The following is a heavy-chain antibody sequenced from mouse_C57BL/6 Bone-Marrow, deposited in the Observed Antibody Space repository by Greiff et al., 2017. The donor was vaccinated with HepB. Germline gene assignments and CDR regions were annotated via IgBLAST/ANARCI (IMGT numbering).Heavy chain of an antibody. J-gene: IGHJ4*01. CDR3: TSAYYINFYAMDY. V-gene: IGHV5-9-1*02. D-gene: IGHD2-5*01. Sequence: DVMLVESGEGLVKPGGSLKLSCAASGFTFSSYAMSWVRQTPEKRLEWVAYISSGGDYIYYADTVKGRFTISRDTARNTLYLQMSSLKSEDTAMYYCTSAYYINFYAMDYWGQGTSVTVSS. CDR2: ISSGGDYI. CDR1: GFTFSSYA.